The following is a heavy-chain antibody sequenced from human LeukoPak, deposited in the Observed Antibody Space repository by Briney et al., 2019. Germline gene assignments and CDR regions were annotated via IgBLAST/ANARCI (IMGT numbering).Heavy chain of an antibody. J-gene: IGHJ3*02. CDR2: IYYSGST. Sequence: PSETLSLTCTVSGGSISSYYWSWIRQPPGKGLEWIGYIYYSGSTNYNPSLKSRVTISVDTSKNQFSLKLSSVTAADTAVYYCARDSSGWPRGAFDIWGQGTMVTVSS. V-gene: IGHV4-59*01. D-gene: IGHD6-19*01. CDR1: GGSISSYY. CDR3: ARDSSGWPRGAFDI.